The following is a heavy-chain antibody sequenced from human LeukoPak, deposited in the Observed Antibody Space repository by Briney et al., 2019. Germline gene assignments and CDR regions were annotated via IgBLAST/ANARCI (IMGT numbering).Heavy chain of an antibody. J-gene: IGHJ4*02. CDR2: IDWDDDK. CDR3: AHSRSGYGYFDY. V-gene: IGHV2-70*12. Sequence: SGLTLVNPTQTLTLTCSFSGFSLSTSGMCVSWIRQPPGKALDWLARIDWDDDKYYSTSLKTRLTISKDTSKNQVVLTMTNMDPVDTATYYCAHSRSGYGYFDYWGQGTLVPVSS. CDR1: GFSLSTSGMC. D-gene: IGHD5-12*01.